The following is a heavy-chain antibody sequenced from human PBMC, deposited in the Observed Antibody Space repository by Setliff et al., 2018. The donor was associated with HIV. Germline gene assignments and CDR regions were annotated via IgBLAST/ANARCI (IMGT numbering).Heavy chain of an antibody. CDR3: ARGQASNDYGVSF. D-gene: IGHD4-17*01. CDR2: IYHTGDT. V-gene: IGHV4-38-2*01. J-gene: IGHJ3*01. Sequence: SETLSLTCVVSGYSISNTGHYWGWIRQPPGKGLEWIGSIYHTGDTYDNPSLKNRVTISRDTSKDRFSLNLRSVTAADTAIYYCARGQASNDYGVSFWGQGTMVT. CDR1: GYSISNTGHY.